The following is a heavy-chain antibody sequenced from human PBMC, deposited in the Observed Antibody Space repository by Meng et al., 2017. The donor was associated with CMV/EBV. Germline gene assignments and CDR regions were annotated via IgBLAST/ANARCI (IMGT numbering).Heavy chain of an antibody. V-gene: IGHV4-34*01. J-gene: IGHJ6*02. CDR2: INHSGST. CDR1: GGSFSGYY. D-gene: IGHD3-3*01. CDR3: ARVFPRRSDYYYYYYGTDV. Sequence: SETLSLTCAVYGGSFSGYYWSWIRQPPGKGLEWIGEINHSGSTNYNPSLKSRVTISVDTSKNQFSLKLSSVTAADTAVYYCARVFPRRSDYYYYYYGTDVWGQGTTVTVSS.